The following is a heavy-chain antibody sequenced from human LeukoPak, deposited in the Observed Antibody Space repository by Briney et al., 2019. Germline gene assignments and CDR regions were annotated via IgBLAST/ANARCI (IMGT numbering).Heavy chain of an antibody. Sequence: SETLSLTCAVYGGSFSGYYWSWIRQPPGKGLEWIGEINHSGSTNYNPSLKSRVTISVDTSKNQFSLKLSSVTAADTAVYYCARGLRPFYYGMDVWGQGTTVTVSS. D-gene: IGHD3-3*01. V-gene: IGHV4-34*01. CDR1: GGSFSGYY. CDR2: INHSGST. CDR3: ARGLRPFYYGMDV. J-gene: IGHJ6*02.